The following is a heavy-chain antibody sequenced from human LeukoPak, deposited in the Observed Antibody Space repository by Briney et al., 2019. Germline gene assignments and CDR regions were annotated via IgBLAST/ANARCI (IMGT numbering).Heavy chain of an antibody. CDR3: ASGNNDWSL. CDR1: GFTFSNYF. CDR2: INQGGSEK. D-gene: IGHD3-9*01. V-gene: IGHV3-7*03. J-gene: IGHJ4*02. Sequence: GSLRLSFAASGFTFSNYFMSWVRPAPGKGLEWVANINQGGSEKYYVDSVKGRFTISRDNAKNLVYLQMNSLRTEDTAVYYCASGNNDWSLGGQGTLVTVSS.